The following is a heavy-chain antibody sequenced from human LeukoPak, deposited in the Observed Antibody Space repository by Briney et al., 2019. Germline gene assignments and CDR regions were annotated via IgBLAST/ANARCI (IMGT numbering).Heavy chain of an antibody. J-gene: IGHJ4*02. V-gene: IGHV3-23*01. D-gene: IGHD1-26*01. CDR3: AKFRRGSYGFDY. CDR2: ISGSGGST. CDR1: GFTFSSYA. Sequence: GGSLRHSCAASGFTFSSYAMSWVRQAPGKGLEWVSAISGSGGSTYYAVSVKGRFTISRDNSKNTLYLQVNSLRAEDTAVYYCAKFRRGSYGFDYWGQGTLVTVSS.